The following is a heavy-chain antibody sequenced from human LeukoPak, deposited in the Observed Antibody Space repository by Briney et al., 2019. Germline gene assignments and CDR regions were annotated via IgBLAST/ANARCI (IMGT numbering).Heavy chain of an antibody. V-gene: IGHV4-39*01. CDR1: GGSISSSSYY. CDR3: ASRLGDGYNYRSAV. Sequence: SETLSLTCTVSGGSISSSSYYWGWIRQPPGKGLEWIGSIYYSGSTYYNPSLKSRVTISVDTSKNQFSLKLSSVTAADTAVYYCASRLGDGYNYRSAVWGQGTLVTVSS. J-gene: IGHJ4*02. CDR2: IYYSGST. D-gene: IGHD5-24*01.